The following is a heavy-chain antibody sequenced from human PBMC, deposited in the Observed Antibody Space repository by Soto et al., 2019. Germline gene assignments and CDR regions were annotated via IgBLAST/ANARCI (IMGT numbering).Heavy chain of an antibody. Sequence: QVQLVQSGAEVKKPGSSVKVSCKASRGTFSSYTISWVRQPPGQGLEWMGRIIPILGIAKYDQKFQGKVTMTPDKYTSTAYKERISLRAEDTAVYYGATEDYYGSGAFGRWGQGTM. CDR1: RGTFSSYT. CDR2: IIPILGIA. CDR3: ATEDYYGSGAFGR. V-gene: IGHV1-69*08. J-gene: IGHJ3*01. D-gene: IGHD3-10*01.